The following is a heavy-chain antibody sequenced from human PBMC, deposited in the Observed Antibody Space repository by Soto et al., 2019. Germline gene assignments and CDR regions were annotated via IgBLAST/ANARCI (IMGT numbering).Heavy chain of an antibody. Sequence: EVQLLESGGGLVQRGGSLRLSCAVSGFSLTTYAMSWVRQAPGKGLEWVSEVSASGRSTTYADSVKGRFTTSKDTSKNTMSVQMNSLRVDDTAVYYCAKVWFWESDGFDVWGRGTMVRGSS. CDR2: VSASGRST. V-gene: IGHV3-23*01. CDR1: GFSLTTYA. J-gene: IGHJ3*01. D-gene: IGHD3-10*01. CDR3: AKVWFWESDGFDV.